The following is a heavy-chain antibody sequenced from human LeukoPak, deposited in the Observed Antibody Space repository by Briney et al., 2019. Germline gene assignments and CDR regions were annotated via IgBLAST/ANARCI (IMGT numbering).Heavy chain of an antibody. Sequence: GGSLRLSCAASGFTFSSYSMNWVRQAPGKGLEWVSSISSSSSYIYYADSVKGRFTISRDNAKNSLYLQMNSLRAEDTAVYYCARVLRGVYSGSVLGWYFDLWGRGTLVTVSS. CDR1: GFTFSSYS. J-gene: IGHJ2*01. D-gene: IGHD1-26*01. V-gene: IGHV3-21*01. CDR2: ISSSSSYI. CDR3: ARVLRGVYSGSVLGWYFDL.